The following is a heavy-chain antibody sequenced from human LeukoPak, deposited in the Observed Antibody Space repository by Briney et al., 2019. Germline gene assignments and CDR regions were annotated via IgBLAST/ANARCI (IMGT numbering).Heavy chain of an antibody. J-gene: IGHJ4*02. D-gene: IGHD2-21*02. Sequence: SETLSLTCTVSGGSISNYYWSWIRQPAGKGLEWIGRTSASGNTNYNPSLKSRVTMSVDTSMNLFALKLSSVTAADTVVYYCARQGVATAIDYWGQGTLVTVSS. CDR1: GGSISNYY. V-gene: IGHV4-4*07. CDR3: ARQGVATAIDY. CDR2: TSASGNT.